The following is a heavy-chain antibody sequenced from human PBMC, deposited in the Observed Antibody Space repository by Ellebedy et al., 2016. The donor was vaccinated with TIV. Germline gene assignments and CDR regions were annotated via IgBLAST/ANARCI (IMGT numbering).Heavy chain of an antibody. CDR1: GFTFSSYA. CDR3: ARLSGSSR. CDR2: ISYDGSNK. V-gene: IGHV3-30-3*01. J-gene: IGHJ4*02. D-gene: IGHD3-10*01. Sequence: GGSLRLSCAASGFTFSSYAMHWVRQAPGKGLEWVAVISYDGSNKYYADSVKGRFTISRDNSKNTLYLQMNSLRAEDTAVYYCARLSGSSRWGQGTLVTVSS.